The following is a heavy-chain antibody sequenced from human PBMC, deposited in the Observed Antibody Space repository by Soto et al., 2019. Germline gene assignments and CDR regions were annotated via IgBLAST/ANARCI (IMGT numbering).Heavy chain of an antibody. CDR3: ARDDSPSRYYYDNRAPGAFDI. CDR1: GGSISSGDYY. Sequence: QVQLQESGPGLVKPSQTLSLTCTVSGGSISSGDYYWSWIRQPPGKGLEWIGYIYYSGSTYYNPSLKSRVTISVDTSKNQFSLKLSSVTAADTSVYYCARDDSPSRYYYDNRAPGAFDIWGQGTMVTVSS. V-gene: IGHV4-30-4*01. J-gene: IGHJ3*02. D-gene: IGHD3-22*01. CDR2: IYYSGST.